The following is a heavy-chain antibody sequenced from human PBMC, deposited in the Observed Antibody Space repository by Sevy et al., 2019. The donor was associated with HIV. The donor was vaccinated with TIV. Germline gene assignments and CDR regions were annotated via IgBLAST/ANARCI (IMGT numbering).Heavy chain of an antibody. Sequence: GGSLRLSCAASGFTFSSYAMHWVRQAPGKGLEWVAVISYDGSNKYYADSVKGRFTISRDNSKNTLYLQMNSLRAEDTAVYYCARQNDAFDIWGQWTMVTVSS. CDR2: ISYDGSNK. J-gene: IGHJ3*02. CDR1: GFTFSSYA. V-gene: IGHV3-30*04. CDR3: ARQNDAFDI.